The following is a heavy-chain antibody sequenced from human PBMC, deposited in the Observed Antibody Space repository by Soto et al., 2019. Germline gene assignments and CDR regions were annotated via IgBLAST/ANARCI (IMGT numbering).Heavy chain of an antibody. CDR2: ISYDGSNK. CDR3: ARDRTVQLERPVDY. D-gene: IGHD1-1*01. J-gene: IGHJ4*02. CDR1: GFTFSSYA. V-gene: IGHV3-30-3*01. Sequence: PGGSLRLSCAASGFTFSSYAMHWVRQAPGKGLEWVAVISYDGSNKYYADSVKGRFTISRDNSKNTLYLQMNSLRSDDTAVYYCARDRTVQLERPVDYWGQGTLVTVSS.